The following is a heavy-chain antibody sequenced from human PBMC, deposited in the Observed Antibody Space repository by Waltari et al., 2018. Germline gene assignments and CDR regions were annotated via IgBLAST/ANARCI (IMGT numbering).Heavy chain of an antibody. J-gene: IGHJ4*02. D-gene: IGHD2-15*01. V-gene: IGHV3-23*01. CDR1: GFTFSSYA. Sequence: EVQLLESGGGLVQPGGSLILSCAASGFTFSSYAMSWVRPAPGKGLEWISGISDSGGSTYYAGSVKGRFTISRDNSKNTLYLQMNALRVEDTAVYYCASTRSIVMVLGITGYWGQGTLVTVSS. CDR3: ASTRSIVMVLGITGY. CDR2: ISDSGGST.